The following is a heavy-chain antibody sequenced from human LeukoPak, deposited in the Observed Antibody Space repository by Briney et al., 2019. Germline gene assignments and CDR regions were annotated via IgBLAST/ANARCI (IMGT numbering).Heavy chain of an antibody. CDR3: ARLERRGGHVYYYMDV. V-gene: IGHV5-51*01. CDR1: GYSFISYW. CDR2: IYPGDSDT. J-gene: IGHJ6*03. D-gene: IGHD5-12*01. Sequence: GESLQISCKGSGYSFISYWIGWVRQMPGKGLDWMGVIYPGDSDTRYSPSFQGQVTISADKSISTAYLRWSSLEASDTAIYYCARLERRGGHVYYYMDVWGKGTTVTVSS.